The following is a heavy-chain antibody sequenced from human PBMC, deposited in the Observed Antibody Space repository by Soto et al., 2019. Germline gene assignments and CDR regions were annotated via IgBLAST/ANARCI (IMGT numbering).Heavy chain of an antibody. D-gene: IGHD3-3*01. Sequence: QVQLVESGGGVVQPGRSLRLSCAASGFTFSSYGMHWVRQAPGKGLEWVAVIWYDGSNKYYADSVKGRFTISRDNSKNTLYLQMNSLRAEDTAVYYCARGAYDFWSGAFDIWGQGTMVTVSS. V-gene: IGHV3-33*01. CDR3: ARGAYDFWSGAFDI. CDR2: IWYDGSNK. J-gene: IGHJ3*02. CDR1: GFTFSSYG.